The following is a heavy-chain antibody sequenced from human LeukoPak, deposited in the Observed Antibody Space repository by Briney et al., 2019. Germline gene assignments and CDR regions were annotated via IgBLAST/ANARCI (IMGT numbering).Heavy chain of an antibody. D-gene: IGHD3-22*01. CDR3: ARARPAYYYDSSGYYPFDY. V-gene: IGHV4-59*01. Sequence: SETLSLTCTVSGGSISSYYWSWIRQPPGKGLEWIGYIYYSGSTNYNPSLKSRVTISVDTSKNQFSLKLSSVTAADTAVYYCARARPAYYYDSSGYYPFDYWGQGTLVTVSS. J-gene: IGHJ4*02. CDR1: GGSISSYY. CDR2: IYYSGST.